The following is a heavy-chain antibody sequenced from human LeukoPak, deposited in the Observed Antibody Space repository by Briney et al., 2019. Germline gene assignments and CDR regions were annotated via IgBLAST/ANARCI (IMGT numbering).Heavy chain of an antibody. J-gene: IGHJ5*02. CDR1: GGTFSSYA. CDR3: ARDPRPYYYDSSGYYLIWYNWFDP. D-gene: IGHD3-22*01. CDR2: IIPIFGTA. Sequence: GASVKVSCKASGGTFSSYAISWVRQAPGQGLEWMGGIIPIFGTANYAQKFQGRVTITADESTSTAYMELSSLRSEDTAVYYCARDPRPYYYDSSGYYLIWYNWFDPWGQGTLVTVSS. V-gene: IGHV1-69*13.